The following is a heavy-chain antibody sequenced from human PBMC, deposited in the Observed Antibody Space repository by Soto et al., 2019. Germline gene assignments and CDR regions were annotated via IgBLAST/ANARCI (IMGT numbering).Heavy chain of an antibody. V-gene: IGHV3-23*01. CDR3: AKVTYCGVSRCDDGIDI. Sequence: EVHLLESGGGLAQPGGSLRPSCAASGFTFSSYSMNWVRQAPGKGLEWDSIISGSGGVTSYAESVKGRFTISRDNSKNSLFMQMKSLRDEDTAVYYCAKVTYCGVSRCDDGIDIWGHGTLVTVS. D-gene: IGHD2-21*01. CDR2: ISGSGGVT. J-gene: IGHJ3*02. CDR1: GFTFSSYS.